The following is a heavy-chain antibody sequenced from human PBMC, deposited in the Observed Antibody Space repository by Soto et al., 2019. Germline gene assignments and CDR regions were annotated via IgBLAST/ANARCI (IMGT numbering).Heavy chain of an antibody. CDR3: AKVGIYTRYGSMDV. Sequence: GGSLRLSCAASGFSFSSYAMSWVRQAPGKGLEWVSGISGNGGGTYYGDSVKGRFTISRDNPKNTMFLQMNSLRAEDTVVYYCAKVGIYTRYGSMDVWGKGTTVTVSS. CDR2: ISGNGGGT. V-gene: IGHV3-23*01. D-gene: IGHD4-17*01. J-gene: IGHJ6*03. CDR1: GFSFSSYA.